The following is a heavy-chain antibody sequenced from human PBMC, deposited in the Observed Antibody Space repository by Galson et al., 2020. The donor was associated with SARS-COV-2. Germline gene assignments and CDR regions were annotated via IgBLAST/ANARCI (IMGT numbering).Heavy chain of an antibody. CDR2: ISGSGGST. CDR3: ANRPVDTAMGDFDY. CDR1: GFTFSSYA. Sequence: GESLKISCAASGFTFSSYAMSWVRQAPGKGLEWVSAISGSGGSTYYADSVKGRFTISRDNSKNTLYLQMNSLRDEDTAVYYCANRPVDTAMGDFDYWGQGTLVTVSS. J-gene: IGHJ4*02. D-gene: IGHD5-18*01. V-gene: IGHV3-23*01.